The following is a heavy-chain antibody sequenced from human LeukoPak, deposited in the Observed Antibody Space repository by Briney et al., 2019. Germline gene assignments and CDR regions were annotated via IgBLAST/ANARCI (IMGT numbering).Heavy chain of an antibody. Sequence: PSETLSLTCAVSGYSISSGNYWGWIRQPPGKGLEWIGSIYHSGSTYYNPSLKSRVTISVDTSKNQFSLKLSSVTAADTAVYYCARYSTVTTYDAFDIWGQGTMVTVSS. CDR3: ARYSTVTTYDAFDI. CDR1: GYSISSGNY. V-gene: IGHV4-38-2*01. J-gene: IGHJ3*02. D-gene: IGHD4-17*01. CDR2: IYHSGST.